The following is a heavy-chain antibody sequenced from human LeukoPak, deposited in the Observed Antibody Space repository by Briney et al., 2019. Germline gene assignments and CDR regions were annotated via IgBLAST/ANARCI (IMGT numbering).Heavy chain of an antibody. Sequence: SKTLSLTCTVSGGSISSYYWSWIRQPPGKGLEWIGEINHSGSTNYNPSLKSRVTISVDTSKNQFSLKLSSVTAADTAVYYCASSSWYHDYWGQGTLATVSS. D-gene: IGHD6-13*01. CDR1: GGSISSYY. J-gene: IGHJ4*02. V-gene: IGHV4-34*01. CDR2: INHSGST. CDR3: ASSSWYHDY.